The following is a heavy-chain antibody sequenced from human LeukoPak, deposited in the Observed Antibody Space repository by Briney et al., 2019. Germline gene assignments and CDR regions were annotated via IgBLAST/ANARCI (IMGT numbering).Heavy chain of an antibody. Sequence: SVKVSCKASGGTFSSYAISWVRQAPGQGLEWMGRIIPILGTANYAQKFQGRVTITADKSTSTAYMELSSLRSEDTAVYYCASPTADYCSGGSCYYYYGMDVWGQGTTVTVSS. D-gene: IGHD2-15*01. CDR2: IIPILGTA. CDR3: ASPTADYCSGGSCYYYYGMDV. J-gene: IGHJ6*02. CDR1: GGTFSSYA. V-gene: IGHV1-69*04.